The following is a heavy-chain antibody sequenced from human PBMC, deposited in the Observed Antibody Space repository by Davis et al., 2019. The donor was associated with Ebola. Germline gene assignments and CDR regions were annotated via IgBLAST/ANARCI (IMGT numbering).Heavy chain of an antibody. Sequence: GESLKISCAASGFTFSTYWMSWVRQAPGKGLEWVANIKEDGSNKYYVDSVKGRFTISRDNAKNSLYLQMNSLRAEDTAVYYCARAGVTVARDYWGQGTLVTVSS. CDR3: ARAGVTVARDY. D-gene: IGHD6-19*01. CDR1: GFTFSTYW. CDR2: IKEDGSNK. J-gene: IGHJ4*02. V-gene: IGHV3-7*03.